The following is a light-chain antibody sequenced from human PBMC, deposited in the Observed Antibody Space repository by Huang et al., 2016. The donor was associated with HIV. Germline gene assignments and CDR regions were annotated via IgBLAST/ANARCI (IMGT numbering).Light chain of an antibody. CDR3: QQSYSIPHA. CDR2: AAS. CDR1: QSISTY. Sequence: IQMTPSALSLPPSIGDRVNLTCRASQSISTYLNWYRHKPGEAPELLIHAASISQNGVPSRFSGGGSGTHFTLTIDNLQDEDFATYDCQQSYSIPHAFGRGTNVDIK. J-gene: IGKJ2*01. V-gene: IGKV1-39*01.